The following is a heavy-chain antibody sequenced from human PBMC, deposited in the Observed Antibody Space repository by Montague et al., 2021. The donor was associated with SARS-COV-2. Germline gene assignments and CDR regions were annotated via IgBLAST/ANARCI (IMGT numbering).Heavy chain of an antibody. D-gene: IGHD6-19*01. CDR3: VRYSGWFYFDF. J-gene: IGHJ4*02. CDR2: TYYRSKWYS. CDR1: GDSVASNSAT. Sequence: CAISGDSVASNSATWNWVRQSPSIGLEWLERTYYRSKWYSDYAPSVRGRLTVNPDASKNEFSLELNYVTPEDTAVYYCVRYSGWFYFDFWGQGTLVTVSS. V-gene: IGHV6-1*01.